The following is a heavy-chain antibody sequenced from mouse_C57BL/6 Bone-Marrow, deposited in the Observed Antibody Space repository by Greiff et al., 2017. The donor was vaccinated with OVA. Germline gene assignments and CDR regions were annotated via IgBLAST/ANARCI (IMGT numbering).Heavy chain of an antibody. Sequence: VHLVESGAELVRPGASVTLSCKASGYTFTDYEMHWVKQTPVHGLEWIGAIDPETGGTAYNQKFKGKAILTADKSSSTAYMELRSLTSEDSAVYYCTRPNHYYGSSWDYWGQGTTLTVSS. CDR3: TRPNHYYGSSWDY. D-gene: IGHD1-1*01. CDR1: GYTFTDYE. V-gene: IGHV1-15*01. J-gene: IGHJ2*01. CDR2: IDPETGGT.